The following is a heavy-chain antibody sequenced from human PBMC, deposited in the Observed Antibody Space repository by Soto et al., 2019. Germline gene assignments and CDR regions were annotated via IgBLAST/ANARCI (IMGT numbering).Heavy chain of an antibody. CDR3: ATRSSGSFHFDY. J-gene: IGHJ4*02. Sequence: QVQLVQSGAEVKKPGSSVKVSCKASGGSFNNYAISWVRQAPGQGLEWMGGIIPVFGTPNYAQKFQGRLTITAGEYTTTAYRELSSLRSEDTALYYCATRSSGSFHFDYWGQGTLVSVSS. D-gene: IGHD1-26*01. V-gene: IGHV1-69*01. CDR1: GGSFNNYA. CDR2: IIPVFGTP.